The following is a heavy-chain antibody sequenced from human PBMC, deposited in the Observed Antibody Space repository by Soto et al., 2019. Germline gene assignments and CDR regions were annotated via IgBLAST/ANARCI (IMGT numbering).Heavy chain of an antibody. V-gene: IGHV1-18*01. J-gene: IGHJ5*02. Sequence: GASVKVSCKASGYTYTSYGISWVRQAPGQGLEWMGWISAYNGNTNYAQKLQGRVTMTTDTSTSTAYMELRSLRSDDTAVYYCARDRSLWFGSNWFDPWGQGTLVTISS. D-gene: IGHD3-10*01. CDR1: GYTYTSYG. CDR3: ARDRSLWFGSNWFDP. CDR2: ISAYNGNT.